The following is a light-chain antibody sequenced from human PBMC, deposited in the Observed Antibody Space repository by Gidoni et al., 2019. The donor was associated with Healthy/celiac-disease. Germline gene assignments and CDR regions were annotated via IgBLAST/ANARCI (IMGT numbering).Light chain of an antibody. CDR2: GAS. CDR1: QSVSSN. CDR3: QQYNNWPWWT. Sequence: EIVMTQSPATLSVSPGGRATLSCRASQSVSSNLAWYQRKPGQAPRLLIYGASTRATGIPARFSGSGSGTEFTLTISSLQSEDFAVYYCQQYNNWPWWTFGQGTKVEIK. V-gene: IGKV3-15*01. J-gene: IGKJ1*01.